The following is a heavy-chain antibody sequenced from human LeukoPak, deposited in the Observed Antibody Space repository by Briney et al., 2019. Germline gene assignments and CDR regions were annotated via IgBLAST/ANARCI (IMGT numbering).Heavy chain of an antibody. Sequence: GGSLRLSCTVSGFTVSSNSMSWVRQAPGKGLEWVSGITWNAGSTGYADSVQGRFTISRDNAKNSLYLQMNSLRAEDTALYYCARDGYCSSTSCRTYYYYYYMDVWGKGTTVTVSS. V-gene: IGHV3-20*04. CDR1: GFTVSSNS. J-gene: IGHJ6*03. CDR3: ARDGYCSSTSCRTYYYYYYMDV. CDR2: ITWNAGST. D-gene: IGHD2-2*03.